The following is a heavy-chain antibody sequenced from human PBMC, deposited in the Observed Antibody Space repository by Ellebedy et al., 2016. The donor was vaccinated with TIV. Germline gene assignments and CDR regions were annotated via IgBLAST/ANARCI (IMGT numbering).Heavy chain of an antibody. J-gene: IGHJ5*02. D-gene: IGHD5/OR15-5a*01. CDR1: GFTVSNNY. CDR2: IYSGDST. CDR3: ARVQGVSNWFDP. V-gene: IGHV3-53*01. Sequence: GESLKISCAASGFTVSNNYMSWVRQTPGKGLEWVSGIYSGDSTYYADSLKGRFTISRDNSKNTLYLKMNSLRAEDTAVYYCARVQGVSNWFDPWGQGTLVTVSS.